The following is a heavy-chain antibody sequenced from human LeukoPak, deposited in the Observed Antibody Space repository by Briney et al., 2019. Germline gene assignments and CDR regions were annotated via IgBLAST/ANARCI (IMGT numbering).Heavy chain of an antibody. V-gene: IGHV4-39*07. J-gene: IGHJ4*02. CDR1: GGSISSSSYY. CDR2: IYYSGST. D-gene: IGHD3-10*01. CDR3: ARRYYYGSGRGKKYYFDY. Sequence: SETLSLTCTVSGGSISSSSYYWGWICQPPGKGLEWIGSIYYSGSTYYNPSLKSRVTISVDKSKNQFSLKLSSVTAADTAVYYCARRYYYGSGRGKKYYFDYWGQGTLVTVSS.